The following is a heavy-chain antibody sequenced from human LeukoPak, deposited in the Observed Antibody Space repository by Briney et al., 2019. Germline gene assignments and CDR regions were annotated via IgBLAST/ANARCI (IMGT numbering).Heavy chain of an antibody. CDR1: GFTFSSYA. D-gene: IGHD3-10*01. CDR3: AKAYFAMVRGPFDY. V-gene: IGHV3-23*01. J-gene: IGHJ4*02. Sequence: GGSLRLSCAASGFTFSSYAMSWVRQAPGKGLEWVSAISGSGGSTYYADSVKGRFTIPRDNSKNTLYLQMNSLRAEDTAVYYCAKAYFAMVRGPFDYWGQGTLVTVSS. CDR2: ISGSGGST.